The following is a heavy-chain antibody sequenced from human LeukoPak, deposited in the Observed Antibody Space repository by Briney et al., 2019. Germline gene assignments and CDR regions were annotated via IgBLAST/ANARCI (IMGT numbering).Heavy chain of an antibody. V-gene: IGHV3-74*01. CDR1: GFTFNNYW. CDR2: INTDGSNS. D-gene: IGHD6-6*01. J-gene: IGHJ4*02. CDR3: ARSRYSYSSMD. Sequence: PGGSLRLSCAASGFTFNNYWMHWVRQGPGKGLVWVSRINTDGSNSNYADSVKGRFTISRDNAKNTLYLQVNSLRAEDTAVYYCARSRYSYSSMDWGQGTLVTVSS.